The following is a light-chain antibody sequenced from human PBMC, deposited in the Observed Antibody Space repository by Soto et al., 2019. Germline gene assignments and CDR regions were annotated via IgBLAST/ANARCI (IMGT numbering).Light chain of an antibody. CDR2: DTS. CDR3: QQYVSSPLT. V-gene: IGKV3-20*01. CDR1: QSVSSN. Sequence: EIVLTQSPDILSVSPGERATLSCRASQSVSSNLAWYQQKPGQAPRLLIYDTSSRATCIPDRFSGSGSGTDFTLTISRLEPEDFAVYYCQQYVSSPLTFGGGTKVDIK. J-gene: IGKJ4*01.